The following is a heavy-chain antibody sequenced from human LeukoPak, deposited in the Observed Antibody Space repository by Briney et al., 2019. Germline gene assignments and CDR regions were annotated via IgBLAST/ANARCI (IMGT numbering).Heavy chain of an antibody. Sequence: GASVKVSCKASGYTFTGYYTHWVRQAPGQGLEWMGRINPNSGGTNYAQKFQGRVTMTRDTSISTAYMELSRLRSDDTAVYYCARGRVVGANWFDPWGQGTLVTVSS. V-gene: IGHV1-2*06. J-gene: IGHJ5*02. CDR2: INPNSGGT. CDR1: GYTFTGYY. CDR3: ARGRVVGANWFDP. D-gene: IGHD1-26*01.